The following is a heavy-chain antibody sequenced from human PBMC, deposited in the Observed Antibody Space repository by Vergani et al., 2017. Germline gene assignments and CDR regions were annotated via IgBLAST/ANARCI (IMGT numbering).Heavy chain of an antibody. Sequence: QLQLQESGPGLVKPSATLSLTCSVSGASIRSSNYYWGWIRQPPGKGLEWIASIYYSGSTYYNPSLKSRVTISVDTSKNQFSLKLSSVTAADTAVYFCAGHAIVEWLVKLGRMAPWGQGILVTVSS. CDR3: AGHAIVEWLVKLGRMAP. CDR1: GASIRSSNYY. J-gene: IGHJ5*02. CDR2: IYYSGST. V-gene: IGHV4-39*01. D-gene: IGHD6-19*01.